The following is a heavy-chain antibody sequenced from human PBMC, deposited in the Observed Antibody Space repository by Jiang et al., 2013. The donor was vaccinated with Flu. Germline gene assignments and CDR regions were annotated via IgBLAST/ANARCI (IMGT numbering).Heavy chain of an antibody. Sequence: SISSYYWSWIRQPPGKGLEWIGYIYYSGSTNYNPSLKSRVTISVDTSKNQFSLKLSSVTAADTAVYYCARDDVDTAMDVWGQGTTVTVSS. D-gene: IGHD5-18*01. J-gene: IGHJ6*02. V-gene: IGHV4-59*01. CDR2: IYYSGST. CDR3: ARDDVDTAMDV. CDR1: SISSYY.